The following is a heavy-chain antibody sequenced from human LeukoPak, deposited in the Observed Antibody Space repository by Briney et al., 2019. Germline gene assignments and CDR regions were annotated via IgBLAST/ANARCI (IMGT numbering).Heavy chain of an antibody. Sequence: PGGSLRLSCAASGFTFSNYGMHWVRQAPGKGLEWVAFIRYDGSNKYYADSVKGRFTISRDNSKNTLYLQMNSLRAEDTAVYYCAKDRLGYSSSWSTFDYWGQGTLVTVSS. J-gene: IGHJ4*02. D-gene: IGHD6-13*01. CDR2: IRYDGSNK. V-gene: IGHV3-30*02. CDR1: GFTFSNYG. CDR3: AKDRLGYSSSWSTFDY.